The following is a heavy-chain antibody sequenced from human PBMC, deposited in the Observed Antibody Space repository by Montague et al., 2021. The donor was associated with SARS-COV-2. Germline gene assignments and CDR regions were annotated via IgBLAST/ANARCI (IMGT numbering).Heavy chain of an antibody. J-gene: IGHJ4*02. V-gene: IGHV3-23*01. Sequence: SLRLSCAASGFPFSDYYMGWIRQAPGKGLEWVSAISGSGGSTYYADSVKGRFTISRDNSKNTLYLQMNSLRAEDTAVYYCAKEGDYDILTGYYPNRRYFDYWGQGTLVTVSS. D-gene: IGHD3-9*01. CDR3: AKEGDYDILTGYYPNRRYFDY. CDR2: ISGSGGST. CDR1: GFPFSDYY.